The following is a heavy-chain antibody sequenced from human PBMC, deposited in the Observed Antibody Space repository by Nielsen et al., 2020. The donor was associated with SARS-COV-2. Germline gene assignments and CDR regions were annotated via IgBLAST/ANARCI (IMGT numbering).Heavy chain of an antibody. Sequence: GESLKISCAASGFTFSSSGMHWVRQAPGKGLEWVAFIRYDGSSESYADSVKGRFIISRDNSKNTLYLQMNSLRSEDTALYYCAKDLNYEGYWGQGTLVTVSS. D-gene: IGHD3-3*01. CDR2: IRYDGSSE. J-gene: IGHJ4*02. CDR3: AKDLNYEGY. CDR1: GFTFSSSG. V-gene: IGHV3-30*02.